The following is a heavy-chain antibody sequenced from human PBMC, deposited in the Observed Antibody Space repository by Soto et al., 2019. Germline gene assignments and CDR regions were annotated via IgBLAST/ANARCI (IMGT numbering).Heavy chain of an antibody. J-gene: IGHJ4*02. CDR2: IYHVGNT. CDR1: DGSIANDNYY. V-gene: IGHV4-39*01. Sequence: DTLSLTCTVSDGSIANDNYYCAWIRKPPGKGLEWIGSIYHVGNTYYTSSLKSRVTISVDTSKNLFSLRLISLTATDTALYYCASLWGPYYFDYWGLGALVTVSS. CDR3: ASLWGPYYFDY. D-gene: IGHD7-27*01.